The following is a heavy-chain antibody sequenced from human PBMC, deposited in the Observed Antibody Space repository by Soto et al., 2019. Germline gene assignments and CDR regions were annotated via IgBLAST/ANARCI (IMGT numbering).Heavy chain of an antibody. Sequence: SETLSLTCTVSGGSISSYYWSWIRQPPGKGLEWIGYIYYSGSTNYNPSLKSRVTISVDTSKNQFSLKLSSVTAADTAVYYCARVLSYCSSTSCYEGLDYWGQGTLVTVSS. CDR3: ARVLSYCSSTSCYEGLDY. CDR1: GGSISSYY. D-gene: IGHD2-2*01. V-gene: IGHV4-59*01. CDR2: IYYSGST. J-gene: IGHJ4*02.